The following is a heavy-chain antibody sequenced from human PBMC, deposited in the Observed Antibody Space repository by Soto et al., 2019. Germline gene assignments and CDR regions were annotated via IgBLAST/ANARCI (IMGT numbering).Heavy chain of an antibody. V-gene: IGHV3-30-3*01. CDR3: ARDSPPEYYDFWSGYYTGMAGY. Sequence: HPGGSLRLSCAASGFTFSSYAMHWVRQAPGKGLEWVAVISYDGSNKYYADSVKGRFTISRDNSKNTLYLQMNSLRAEDTAVYYCARDSPPEYYDFWSGYYTGMAGYWGQGT. CDR1: GFTFSSYA. J-gene: IGHJ4*02. D-gene: IGHD3-3*01. CDR2: ISYDGSNK.